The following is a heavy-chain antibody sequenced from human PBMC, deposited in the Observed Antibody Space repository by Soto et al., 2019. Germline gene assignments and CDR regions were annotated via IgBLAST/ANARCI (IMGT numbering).Heavy chain of an antibody. Sequence: SETLSLTCTVSGGSISPYYWSWIRQPPGKGLEWIGYIHYSGSTSYNSSLKSRVTISVDTSKNQFSLNLSSVTAADTAVYFCARGRDGYNFPFDYWGQGTLVTVS. CDR1: GGSISPYY. V-gene: IGHV4-59*01. CDR2: IHYSGST. CDR3: ARGRDGYNFPFDY. J-gene: IGHJ4*02. D-gene: IGHD5-12*01.